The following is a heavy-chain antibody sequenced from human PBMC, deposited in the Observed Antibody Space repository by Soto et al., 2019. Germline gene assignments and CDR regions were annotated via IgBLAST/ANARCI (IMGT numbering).Heavy chain of an antibody. V-gene: IGHV3-48*03. CDR3: ASQPHWARPFES. J-gene: IGHJ4*02. CDR1: GFLFRNYE. D-gene: IGHD7-27*01. CDR2: ISTSGSHI. Sequence: GGSLRLSCVGSGFLFRNYEMNWVRQAPGKGLEWLSHISTSGSHISDADSVKGRFTISRDNTKHTLYLQMNSLRAEDTAVYYCASQPHWARPFESWGQGTLVTVSS.